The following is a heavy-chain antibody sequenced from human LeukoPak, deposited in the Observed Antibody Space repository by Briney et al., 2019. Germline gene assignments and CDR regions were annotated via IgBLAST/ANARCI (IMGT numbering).Heavy chain of an antibody. V-gene: IGHV3-30*02. J-gene: IGHJ4*02. Sequence: GGSLRLSCAASGFTFSSYGMHWVRQAPGKGLEWVAFIRYDGSNKYYADSVKGRFTISRDNSKNTLYLQMNSLRAEDTAVYYCAKWRYDILTMDYWGQGALVTVSS. CDR3: AKWRYDILTMDY. CDR1: GFTFSSYG. CDR2: IRYDGSNK. D-gene: IGHD3-9*01.